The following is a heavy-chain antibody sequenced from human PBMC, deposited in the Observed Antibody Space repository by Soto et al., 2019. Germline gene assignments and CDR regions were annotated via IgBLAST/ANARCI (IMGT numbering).Heavy chain of an antibody. J-gene: IGHJ4*02. CDR1: GYTVTNYA. V-gene: IGHV1-3*01. D-gene: IGHD3-22*01. CDR2: VNAGNGNR. Sequence: QIQLVQSGAEVKKPGASVTVSCKASGYTVTNYAIHWVRQAPGQSLEWLGWVNAGNGNRKLSQKFHGRVTLTRDTSATTVYKELRSLRSEDTAVYYCTRDDFDSSGFDYWGQGTLGSVSA. CDR3: TRDDFDSSGFDY.